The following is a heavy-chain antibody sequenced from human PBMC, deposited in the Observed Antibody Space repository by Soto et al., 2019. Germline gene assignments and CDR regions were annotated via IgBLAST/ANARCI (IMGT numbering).Heavy chain of an antibody. V-gene: IGHV1-46*01. CDR2: INPRDGRT. D-gene: IGHD3-10*01. J-gene: IGHJ6*02. Sequence: QVQLVQSGAEVKKPGASVKVSCKASGYTFSNFYMHWVRQAPGQGLEWMGMINPRDGRTNYAQKFQGRVTMTRDTSTSTVYMGLSSLRSEDTAVYYCARDPFTMARAATQSIGYGMDVWGQGTTVTVSS. CDR3: ARDPFTMARAATQSIGYGMDV. CDR1: GYTFSNFY.